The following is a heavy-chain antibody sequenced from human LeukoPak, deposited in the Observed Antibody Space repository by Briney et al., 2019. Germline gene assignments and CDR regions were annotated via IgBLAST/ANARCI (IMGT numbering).Heavy chain of an antibody. Sequence: SETLSLTCTVSGGSISSYYWSWIRQPPGKGLEWIGYIYCSGSTKYNPSLKSRVTISVDTSKNQFSLKLSSVTAADTAVYYCARDLTHYYGMDVWGQGTTVTVSS. CDR3: ARDLTHYYGMDV. CDR1: GGSISSYY. J-gene: IGHJ6*02. V-gene: IGHV4-59*01. CDR2: IYCSGST.